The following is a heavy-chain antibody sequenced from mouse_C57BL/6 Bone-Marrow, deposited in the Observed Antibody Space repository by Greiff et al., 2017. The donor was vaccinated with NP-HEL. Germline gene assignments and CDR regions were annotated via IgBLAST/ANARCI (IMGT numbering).Heavy chain of an antibody. CDR2: ISSGGDYI. CDR3: TSLYSNYAY. J-gene: IGHJ3*01. Sequence: EVKVEESGEGLVKPGGSLKLSCAASGFTFSSYAMSWVRQTPEKRLEWVAYISSGGDYIYYADTVKGRFTISRDNARNTLYLQMSSLKSEDTAMYYCTSLYSNYAYWGQGTLVTVSA. D-gene: IGHD2-5*01. CDR1: GFTFSSYA. V-gene: IGHV5-9-1*02.